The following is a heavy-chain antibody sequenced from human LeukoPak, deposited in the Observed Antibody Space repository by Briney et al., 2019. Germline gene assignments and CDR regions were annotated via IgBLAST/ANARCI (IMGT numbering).Heavy chain of an antibody. V-gene: IGHV3-74*01. Sequence: PGGSLGLSFAASGFIFSSSWWNWFGKVQGKGLVWVSLINSDGSSTNYADSVKGRFTISRDNAKNTLYLQMNSLRAEDTAVYYCVRGSTEVDYWGQGTLVTVSS. CDR3: VRGSTEVDY. CDR2: INSDGSST. CDR1: GFIFSSSW. D-gene: IGHD2-2*01. J-gene: IGHJ4*02.